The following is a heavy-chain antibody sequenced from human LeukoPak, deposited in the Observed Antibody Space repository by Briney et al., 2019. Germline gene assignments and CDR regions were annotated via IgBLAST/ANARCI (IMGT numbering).Heavy chain of an antibody. CDR3: ARVASASNYGSSFRRYYYMDV. V-gene: IGHV4-59*01. D-gene: IGHD3-10*01. Sequence: KPSETLSLTCTVSGGSMSGYYWSWIRQPPGKGLEWAGYIHHSGITTYSPSLKSRVTILVDTSKNQFSLKLNSVTAADAAVYYCARVASASNYGSSFRRYYYMDVWGEGTTVTASS. J-gene: IGHJ6*03. CDR1: GGSMSGYY. CDR2: IHHSGIT.